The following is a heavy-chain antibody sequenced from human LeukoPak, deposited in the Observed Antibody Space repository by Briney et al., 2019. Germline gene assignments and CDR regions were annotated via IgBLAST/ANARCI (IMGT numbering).Heavy chain of an antibody. J-gene: IGHJ4*02. Sequence: RTGGSLRLSCAASGFTFDDYAMHWVRQAPGKGLEWVSGISWNSGSIGYADSVKGRFTISRDNAKNSLYLQMNSLRAEDTAVYYCARVYSSSPTGYWGQGTLVTVSS. CDR3: ARVYSSSPTGY. CDR1: GFTFDDYA. D-gene: IGHD6-13*01. V-gene: IGHV3-9*01. CDR2: ISWNSGSI.